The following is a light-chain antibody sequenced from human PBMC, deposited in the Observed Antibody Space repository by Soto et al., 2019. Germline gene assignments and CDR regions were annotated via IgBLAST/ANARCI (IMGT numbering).Light chain of an antibody. CDR2: GAS. J-gene: IGKJ4*01. CDR1: QNINSNY. V-gene: IGKV3-20*01. Sequence: DIVLTQSPGTLSLSPGDRATLSCRASQNINSNYLAWYQQKPGQSPRLLIYGASSRATGIPDRFSGSGSGTDFTLTISRLEPEDFAVYYCQQYNNWPHLTFGAGTKVEIX. CDR3: QQYNNWPHLT.